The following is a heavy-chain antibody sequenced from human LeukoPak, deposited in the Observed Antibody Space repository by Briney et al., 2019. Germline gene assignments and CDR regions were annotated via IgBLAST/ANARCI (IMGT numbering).Heavy chain of an antibody. CDR2: MNPNSGNT. J-gene: IGHJ5*02. CDR3: AREGNSGYDAGIVVVAGFDP. Sequence: ASVKVSCKASGYTFTSYDINWVRQATGQGLEWMGWMNPNSGNTGYAQKFQGRVTMTRNTSISTAYMELSSLRSEDTAVYYCAREGNSGYDAGIVVVAGFDPWGQGTLVTVSS. D-gene: IGHD5-12*01. V-gene: IGHV1-8*01. CDR1: GYTFTSYD.